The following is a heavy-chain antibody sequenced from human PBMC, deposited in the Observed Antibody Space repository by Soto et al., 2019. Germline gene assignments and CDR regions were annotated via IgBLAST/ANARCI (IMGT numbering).Heavy chain of an antibody. CDR2: IIPIFGTA. J-gene: IGHJ4*02. CDR3: ARDEDYDSSGYRDFSPGV. V-gene: IGHV1-69*01. CDR1: GGTFSSYA. Sequence: QVQLVQSGAEVKKPGSSVKVSCKASGGTFSSYAISWVRQAPGQGLEWMGGIIPIFGTANYAQKFQGRVTITADESTGTAYMEVSSLRSEDTAVYYCARDEDYDSSGYRDFSPGVWGQGTLVTVSS. D-gene: IGHD3-22*01.